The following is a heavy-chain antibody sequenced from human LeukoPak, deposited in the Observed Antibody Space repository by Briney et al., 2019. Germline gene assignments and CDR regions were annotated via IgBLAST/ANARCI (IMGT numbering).Heavy chain of an antibody. J-gene: IGHJ6*02. CDR1: GSTFSSYG. D-gene: IGHD6-13*01. CDR3: ARASSSWYGYYYGMDV. V-gene: IGHV3-33*01. CDR2: IWYDGSNK. Sequence: GGSLRLSCAASGSTFSSYGMHWVRQAPGKGLEWVAVIWYDGSNKYYADSVKGRFTISRDNSKNTLYLQMNSLRAEDTAVYYWARASSSWYGYYYGMDVWGQGTTVTVSS.